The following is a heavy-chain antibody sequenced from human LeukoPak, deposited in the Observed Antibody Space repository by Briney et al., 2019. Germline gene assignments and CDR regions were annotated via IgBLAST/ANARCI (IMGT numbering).Heavy chain of an antibody. CDR1: GFTFCDYY. D-gene: IGHD1-1*01. Sequence: PGGSLRLSCAASGFTFCDYYMSWMRQAPGKGREWGSYISTSGNYIKDADSVKGRFTISRDNAKNSLFLRRSSLRVEDTAVHYCARPRTAWSSHWYFEVWGRGTLVTVS. CDR2: ISTSGNYI. CDR3: ARPRTAWSSHWYFEV. J-gene: IGHJ2*01. V-gene: IGHV3-11*03.